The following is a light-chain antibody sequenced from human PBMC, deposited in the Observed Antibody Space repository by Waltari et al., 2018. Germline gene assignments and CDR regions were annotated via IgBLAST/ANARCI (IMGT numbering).Light chain of an antibody. CDR3: HQYDALPHT. Sequence: DIQMTQSPSPLSASLGARVTITCQASPDIKNYLSWYQQKPGKAPQLLIYDAFHLETGVPLRFTTSDVGTNFSLIITSLQSEDFATYHCHQYDALPHTFGQGTRLE. CDR1: PDIKNY. J-gene: IGKJ5*01. CDR2: DAF. V-gene: IGKV1-33*01.